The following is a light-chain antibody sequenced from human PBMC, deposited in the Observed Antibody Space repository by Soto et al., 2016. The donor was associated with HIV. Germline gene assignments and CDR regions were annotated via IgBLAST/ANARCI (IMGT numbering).Light chain of an antibody. Sequence: SSELTQDPAVPVALGQTVRITCQGDSLRSYYVSWYQQKPGQAPLLVIYGKDNRPSGIPDRFSGSRSGNTASLTITGAQAEDEADYYCNSRDINGNHYVFGTGTKVTVL. CDR1: SLRSYY. CDR2: GKD. V-gene: IGLV3-19*01. CDR3: NSRDINGNHYV. J-gene: IGLJ1*01.